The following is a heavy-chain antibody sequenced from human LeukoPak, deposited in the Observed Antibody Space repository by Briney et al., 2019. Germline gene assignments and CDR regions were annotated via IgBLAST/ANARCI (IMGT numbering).Heavy chain of an antibody. Sequence: QPGRSLRLSCTASGFTFGDYAMSWVRQAPGKGLEWVGFISSNAYGGTEEYAASVKGRFTISRDDSKSIAYLQMNSLQTEDTAVYYCTRGAPGPTIKYFQHWGQGTLVTVS. D-gene: IGHD1-26*01. V-gene: IGHV3-49*04. CDR1: GFTFGDYA. CDR2: ISSNAYGGTE. J-gene: IGHJ1*01. CDR3: TRGAPGPTIKYFQH.